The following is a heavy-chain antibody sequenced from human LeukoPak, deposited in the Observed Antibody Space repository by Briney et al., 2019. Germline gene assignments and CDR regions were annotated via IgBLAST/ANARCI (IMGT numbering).Heavy chain of an antibody. CDR3: STLYTPSYDFWSGYPPQRFDP. V-gene: IGHV3-7*03. Sequence: GSLRLSCEGSGFTFSNYWMGWVRQAPGKGLQWVANIKTDGSEKYYVDSVKGRFTISRDDSKNTLYLQMNSLKTEDTAVYYCSTLYTPSYDFWSGYPPQRFDPWGQGTLVTVSS. CDR1: GFTFSNYW. J-gene: IGHJ5*01. CDR2: IKTDGSEK. D-gene: IGHD3-3*01.